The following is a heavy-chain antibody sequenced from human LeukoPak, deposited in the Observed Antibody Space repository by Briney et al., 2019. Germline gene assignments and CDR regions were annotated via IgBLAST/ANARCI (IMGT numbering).Heavy chain of an antibody. Sequence: GASVKVSCKASGYTFTSYAMHWVRQAPGQRLEWMGWINAGNGNTKYSQKFQGRVTIIRDTSASTAYMELSSLRSEDTAVYYCARDLLVRGVIILFGYWGQGTLVTVSS. D-gene: IGHD3-10*01. CDR2: INAGNGNT. CDR1: GYTFTSYA. J-gene: IGHJ4*02. V-gene: IGHV1-3*01. CDR3: ARDLLVRGVIILFGY.